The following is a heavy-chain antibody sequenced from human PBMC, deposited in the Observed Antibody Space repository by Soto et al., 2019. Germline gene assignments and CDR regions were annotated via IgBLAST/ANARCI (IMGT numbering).Heavy chain of an antibody. CDR3: ARGTTTSAFSAMDV. V-gene: IGHV3-30-3*01. CDR2: ISYDGSNK. Sequence: PGGSLRLSCAASGFTFSNNAMDWVRQAPGKGLEWVAVISYDGSNKYIAESVKGRFTISRDNSKNTLFLQMSSLRAEDTAIYYCARGTTTSAFSAMDVWGQGTTVTVSS. J-gene: IGHJ6*02. D-gene: IGHD1-1*01. CDR1: GFTFSNNA.